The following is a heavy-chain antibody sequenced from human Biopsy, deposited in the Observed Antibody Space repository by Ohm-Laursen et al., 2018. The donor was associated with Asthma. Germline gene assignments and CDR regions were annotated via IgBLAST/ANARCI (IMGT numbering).Heavy chain of an antibody. CDR1: RDIFSSYG. Sequence: SVKVSCKGSRDIFSSYGFSWVRQAPGQGLEWMGGIIPISLTPSYARRFRGRVTISADEYTRTAYMELSSLRSEDTAVYYCARTYYDFLTGQVNDAFAMWGQGTMVTVSS. CDR3: ARTYYDFLTGQVNDAFAM. V-gene: IGHV1-69*13. CDR2: IIPISLTP. D-gene: IGHD3-9*01. J-gene: IGHJ3*02.